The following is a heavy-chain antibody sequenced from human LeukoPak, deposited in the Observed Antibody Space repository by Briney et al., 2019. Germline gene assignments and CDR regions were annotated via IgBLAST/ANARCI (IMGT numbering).Heavy chain of an antibody. CDR3: AKDRGPFDY. CDR1: GFTFSSYA. D-gene: IGHD3/OR15-3a*01. J-gene: IGHJ4*02. V-gene: IGHV3-23*01. Sequence: PGGSLRLSCAASGFTFSSYALNWVRQAPGKGLEWVSAVSGSGVTTYYADSVKGRFTIPRDNSKDTLYLQMNSLRAEDTAVYYCAKDRGPFDYWGQGTLVTVSS. CDR2: VSGSGVTT.